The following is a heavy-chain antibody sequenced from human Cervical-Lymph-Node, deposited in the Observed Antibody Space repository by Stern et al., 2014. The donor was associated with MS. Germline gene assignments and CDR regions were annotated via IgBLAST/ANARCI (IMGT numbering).Heavy chain of an antibody. J-gene: IGHJ5*02. D-gene: IGHD3-22*01. V-gene: IGHV7-4-1*01. CDR1: GYTFTSYA. CDR2: IKTKTGNP. CDR3: ARADYYDSSGYSPYNWFDP. Sequence: QVQLVQSGSELKKPGASVKVSCKASGYTFTSYAMNWVRQAPGQGLEWIGWIKTKTGNPTYAQGFTGRFVFSLDTSVSTAYLQICSLKAEDTAVYYCARADYYDSSGYSPYNWFDPWGQGTLVTVSS.